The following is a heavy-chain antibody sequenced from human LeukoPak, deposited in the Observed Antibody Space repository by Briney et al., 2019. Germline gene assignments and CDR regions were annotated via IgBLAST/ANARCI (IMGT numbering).Heavy chain of an antibody. CDR1: GYTFTVYY. V-gene: IGHV1-2*02. Sequence: ASVKVSCKASGYTFTVYYMHWVRQAPGQGLEWMGWINPNSGGTNYAQKFQGRVTMTRDTSISTAYMELSRLRSDDTAVYYCAREVDTAMVTLDYWGQGTLVTVSS. D-gene: IGHD5-18*01. J-gene: IGHJ4*02. CDR3: AREVDTAMVTLDY. CDR2: INPNSGGT.